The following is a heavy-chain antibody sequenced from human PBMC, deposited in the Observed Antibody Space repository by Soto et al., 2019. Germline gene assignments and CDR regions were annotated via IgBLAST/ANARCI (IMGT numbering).Heavy chain of an antibody. V-gene: IGHV3-33*01. CDR3: ARDIGAYSSGWPLN. J-gene: IGHJ4*02. CDR1: GFTFSSYG. CDR2: IWYDGSNK. Sequence: GGSLRLSCAASGFTFSSYGMHWVRQAPGKGLEWVAVIWYDGSNKYYADSVKGRFTISRDNSKNTLYLQMNSLRAEDTAVYYCARDIGAYSSGWPLNWGQGTLVTVS. D-gene: IGHD6-19*01.